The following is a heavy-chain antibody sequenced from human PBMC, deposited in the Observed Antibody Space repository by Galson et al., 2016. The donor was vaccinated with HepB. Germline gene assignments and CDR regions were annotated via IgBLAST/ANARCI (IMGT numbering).Heavy chain of an antibody. D-gene: IGHD3-3*01. CDR2: IYYTGTT. V-gene: IGHV4-61*01. CDR3: AKVPFGVAVFGFDP. J-gene: IGHJ5*02. CDR1: GVSVSSVNSY. Sequence: SETLSLTCAVSGVSVSSVNSYWTWIRQSPGEGLVWLGQIYYTGTTNYNPSLMSRVTISVDTSKNQFSLELTSVTAADAAVYYCAKVPFGVAVFGFDPWGQGTLVTVSS.